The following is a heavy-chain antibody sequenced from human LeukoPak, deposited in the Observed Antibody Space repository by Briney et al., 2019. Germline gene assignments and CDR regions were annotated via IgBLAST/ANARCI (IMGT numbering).Heavy chain of an antibody. V-gene: IGHV3-30*18. D-gene: IGHD3-22*01. CDR2: ISYDGSNK. Sequence: GRSLRLSCAASGFTFSSYGMHWVRQAPGKGLEWVAVISYDGSNKYYADSVKGRFTISRDNSKNTLYLRMNSLRAEDTAVYYCAKTPSSGSSGYYWFDYWGQGTLVTVSS. J-gene: IGHJ4*02. CDR1: GFTFSSYG. CDR3: AKTPSSGSSGYYWFDY.